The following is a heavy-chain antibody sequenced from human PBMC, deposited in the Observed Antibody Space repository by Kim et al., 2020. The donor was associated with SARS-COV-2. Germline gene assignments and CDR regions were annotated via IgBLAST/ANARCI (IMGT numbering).Heavy chain of an antibody. CDR2: VNNNNNP. V-gene: IGHV3-23*05. Sequence: GGSLRLSCATSGFTFGAYALSWVRQAPGGGLEWVASVNNNNNPYYADFVKGRFTVSRDYSQNTLHLQMDRLGAEDTALYYCAKDHPSGGGPAFDSWGQG. CDR1: GFTFGAYA. J-gene: IGHJ5*02. D-gene: IGHD6-19*01. CDR3: AKDHPSGGGPAFDS.